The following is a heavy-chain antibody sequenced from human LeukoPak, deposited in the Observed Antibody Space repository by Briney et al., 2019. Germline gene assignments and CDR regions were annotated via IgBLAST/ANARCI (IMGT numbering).Heavy chain of an antibody. V-gene: IGHV3-74*01. Sequence: GGSLRLSCAASGFTFSSHWVHWVRQAPGKGLVWVSRINTDGRSTSYADSVKGRFTISRDSAKNTLYLQMNSLRVEDTAVYYCARGGFNYGVFDYWGQGTLVTVSS. CDR3: ARGGFNYGVFDY. J-gene: IGHJ4*02. CDR1: GFTFSSHW. CDR2: INTDGRST. D-gene: IGHD5-18*01.